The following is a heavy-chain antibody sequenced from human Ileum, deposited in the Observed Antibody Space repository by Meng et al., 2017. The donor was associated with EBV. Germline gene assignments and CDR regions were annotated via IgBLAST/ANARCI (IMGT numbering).Heavy chain of an antibody. D-gene: IGHD6-6*01. V-gene: IGHV3-74*01. CDR2: INENGATT. J-gene: IGHJ4*02. Sequence: VKLLDAGGALVQPGGALCLALSASGFTFSSYWMHRVRQVPGKGLVWVSRINENGATTTYADSVRVRFTIFRDNAKNTLYLQTNSLRAEDTAVYYCSRDLVGSDDYWGQGTLVTVSS. CDR3: SRDLVGSDDY. CDR1: GFTFSSYW.